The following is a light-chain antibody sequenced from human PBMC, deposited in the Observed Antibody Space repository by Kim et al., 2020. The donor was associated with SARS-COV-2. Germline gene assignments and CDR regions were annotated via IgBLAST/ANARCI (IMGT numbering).Light chain of an antibody. CDR2: SNN. J-gene: IGLJ3*02. Sequence: QLVLSQPPSASGAPGQSVTISCSGSSSNIGGNTVSWYQQLPGTAPKLVIYSNNQRPSGVPDRFSGSKSRTSASLAISGLQSDDEADYYCATWDDSLNGKWVFGGGTQLTVL. CDR3: ATWDDSLNGKWV. V-gene: IGLV1-44*01. CDR1: SSNIGGNT.